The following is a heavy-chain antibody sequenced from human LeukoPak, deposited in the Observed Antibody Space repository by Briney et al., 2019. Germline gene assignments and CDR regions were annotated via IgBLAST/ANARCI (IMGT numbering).Heavy chain of an antibody. CDR1: GYTFTGYY. V-gene: IGHV1-2*06. J-gene: IGHJ2*01. Sequence: GASVKVSCKASGYTFTGYYMHWVRQAPGQGLEWMGRINPNSGGTNYAQKFQGRVTMTRDTSISTAYMERSRLRSDDTAVYYCARGAVTGHWYFDLWGRGTLVTVSS. D-gene: IGHD1-14*01. CDR2: INPNSGGT. CDR3: ARGAVTGHWYFDL.